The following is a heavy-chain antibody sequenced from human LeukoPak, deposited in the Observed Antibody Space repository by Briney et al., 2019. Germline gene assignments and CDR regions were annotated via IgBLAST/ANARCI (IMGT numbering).Heavy chain of an antibody. CDR3: ARRGIRRWRNWFDP. D-gene: IGHD2-15*01. J-gene: IGHJ5*02. CDR2: MNPNSGNT. CDR1: GYTFTSYD. V-gene: IGHV1-8*01. Sequence: ASVKVSCKASGYTFTSYDINWVRQATGQGLEWMGWMNPNSGNTGYAQKFQGRVTMTRNTSISTAYMELSSLRSEDTAVYYCARRGIRRWRNWFDPWGQGTLVTVSS.